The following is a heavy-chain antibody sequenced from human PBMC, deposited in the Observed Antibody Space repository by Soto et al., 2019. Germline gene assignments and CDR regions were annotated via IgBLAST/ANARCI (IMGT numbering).Heavy chain of an antibody. Sequence: SETLSLTCAVYGGSFSGYYWSWIRQPPGKGLEWIGEINHRGSTNYSPSLKSRVTISVDTSKNQFSLKLSSVTAADTAVYYCARGNCSGGSCYSGLFDYYYYYMDVWGKGTTVTVSS. CDR1: GGSFSGYY. V-gene: IGHV4-34*01. CDR2: INHRGST. J-gene: IGHJ6*03. D-gene: IGHD2-15*01. CDR3: ARGNCSGGSCYSGLFDYYYYYMDV.